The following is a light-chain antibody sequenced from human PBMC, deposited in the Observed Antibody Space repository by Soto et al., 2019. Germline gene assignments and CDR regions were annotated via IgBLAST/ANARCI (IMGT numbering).Light chain of an antibody. CDR2: AAS. Sequence: DIQMTQSPSSLSASVGDRVTITCRESQGISNYLAWYQQKPGKVPKLLIHAASTLQSGVPSRFSGSGSGTDFTLTISSLQPEDVATYYCQNYNSASFTFGPGTKVDIK. CDR3: QNYNSASFT. V-gene: IGKV1-27*01. J-gene: IGKJ3*01. CDR1: QGISNY.